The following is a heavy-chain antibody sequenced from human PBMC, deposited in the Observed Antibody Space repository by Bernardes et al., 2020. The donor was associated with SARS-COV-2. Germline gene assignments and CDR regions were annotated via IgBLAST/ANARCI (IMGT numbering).Heavy chain of an antibody. Sequence: ASVKVSCKASGYTFTGYYMHWVRQAPGQGLDWMGWINPNSGGTNYAQKFQGRVTMTRDTSISTAYMELSRLRSDDTAVYYCAIPPTNYDKYGMDVWGQGTTVAVS. CDR1: GYTFTGYY. CDR2: INPNSGGT. D-gene: IGHD3-22*01. CDR3: AIPPTNYDKYGMDV. V-gene: IGHV1-2*02. J-gene: IGHJ6*02.